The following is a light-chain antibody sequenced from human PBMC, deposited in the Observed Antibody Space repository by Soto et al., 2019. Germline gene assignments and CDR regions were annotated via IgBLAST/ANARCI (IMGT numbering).Light chain of an antibody. CDR3: QQRDSWPLT. CDR1: QSVSSY. CDR2: SAS. Sequence: EIVLTHSPGTLSFSPWERATLSFSTNQSVSSYLALYQHKSGQAPRLLIYSASKRATGIPARFSGSGSGTDFTLTISSLDPEDFAFYYCQQRDSWPLTFGGGTKVDIK. V-gene: IGKV3-11*01. J-gene: IGKJ4*01.